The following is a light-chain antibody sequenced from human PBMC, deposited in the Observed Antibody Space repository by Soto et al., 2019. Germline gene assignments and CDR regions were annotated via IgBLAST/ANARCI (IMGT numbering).Light chain of an antibody. CDR3: QQYCSSPWT. CDR2: GAA. CDR1: QSIRSNY. V-gene: IGKV3-20*01. Sequence: ETVLTQSPGTLSLSPGERATLSCRASQSIRSNYLAGYRQTPGQAPRLLLYGAANRATGIPDRFSGRGSGTDFTLIISRLEPEDLALYYCQQYCSSPWTFGQGTKVEIK. J-gene: IGKJ1*01.